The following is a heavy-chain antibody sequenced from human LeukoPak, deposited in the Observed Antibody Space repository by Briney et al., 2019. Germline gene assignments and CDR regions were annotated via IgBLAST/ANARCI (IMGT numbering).Heavy chain of an antibody. Sequence: PGGSLRLSCAASGFTFSDYYMSWIRQAPGKGLEWVGRIKSKTDGGTTGYAAPVKGRFTISRDDSKNTLYLQMNSLKTEDTAVYYCTANITMIVVVINRSYAFDIWGQGTMVTVSS. V-gene: IGHV3-15*01. CDR1: GFTFSDYY. CDR2: IKSKTDGGTT. D-gene: IGHD3-22*01. J-gene: IGHJ3*02. CDR3: TANITMIVVVINRSYAFDI.